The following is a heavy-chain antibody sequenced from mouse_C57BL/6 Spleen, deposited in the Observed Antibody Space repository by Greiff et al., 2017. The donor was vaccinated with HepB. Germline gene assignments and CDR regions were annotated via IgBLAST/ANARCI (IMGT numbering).Heavy chain of an antibody. CDR2: FYPGSGSI. D-gene: IGHD2-1*01. CDR3: ARHEEERTYGNYLAWFAY. CDR1: GYTFTEYT. Sequence: VKLQESGAELVKPGASVKLSCKASGYTFTEYTIHWVKQRSGQGLEWIGWFYPGSGSIKYNEKFKDKATLTADKSSSTVYMELSRLTSEDSAVYFCARHEEERTYGNYLAWFAYWGQGTLVTVSA. J-gene: IGHJ3*01. V-gene: IGHV1-62-2*01.